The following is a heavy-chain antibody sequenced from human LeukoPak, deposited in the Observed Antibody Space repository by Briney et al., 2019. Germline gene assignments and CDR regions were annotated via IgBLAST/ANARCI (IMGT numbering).Heavy chain of an antibody. CDR3: ARKGGYCSSTSCYEMDGMDV. D-gene: IGHD2-2*01. V-gene: IGHV1-46*01. Sequence: ASVKVSCKASGYTFTSYYMHWVRQAPGQGLEWMGIINPSGGSTSYAQKFQGRVTMTRDTSTSTVYMELSSLRSEDTAVYYCARKGGYCSSTSCYEMDGMDVWGKGTTVTVSS. CDR1: GYTFTSYY. J-gene: IGHJ6*04. CDR2: INPSGGST.